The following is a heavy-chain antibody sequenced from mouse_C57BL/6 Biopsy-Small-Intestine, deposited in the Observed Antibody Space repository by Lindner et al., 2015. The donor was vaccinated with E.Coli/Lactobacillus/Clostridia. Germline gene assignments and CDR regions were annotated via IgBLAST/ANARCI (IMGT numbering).Heavy chain of an antibody. Sequence: VQLQESGAELVKPGASVKISCKASGYAFSRYWMNWAKQRPGKGLEWIGQIYPGDGDINYNGKFKGKATLTADKSSSTAYMQLSSLTSEDSAVYFCARGDYGRASYFDYWGQGTTLTVSS. CDR2: IYPGDGDI. D-gene: IGHD2-1*01. V-gene: IGHV1-80*01. CDR3: ARGDYGRASYFDY. CDR1: GYAFSRYW. J-gene: IGHJ2*01.